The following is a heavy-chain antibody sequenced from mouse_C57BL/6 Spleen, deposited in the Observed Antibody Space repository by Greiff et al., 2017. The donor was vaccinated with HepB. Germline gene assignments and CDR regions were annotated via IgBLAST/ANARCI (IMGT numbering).Heavy chain of an antibody. V-gene: IGHV3-6*01. Sequence: DVQLQESGPGLVKPSQSLSLTCSVTGYSITSGYYWNWIRQFPGNKLEWMGYISYDGSNNYNPSLKNRISITRDTSKNQFFLKLNSVTTEDTATYYCARDWDRFMDYWGQGTSVTVSS. CDR3: ARDWDRFMDY. J-gene: IGHJ4*01. D-gene: IGHD3-3*01. CDR2: ISYDGSN. CDR1: GYSITSGYY.